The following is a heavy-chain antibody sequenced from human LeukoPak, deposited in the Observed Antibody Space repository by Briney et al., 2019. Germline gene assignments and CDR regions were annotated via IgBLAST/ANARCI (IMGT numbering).Heavy chain of an antibody. CDR2: ISGDGGST. Sequence: PGGSLRLSCAASGFTFIDYAMHWVRQAPGKGLEWVSLISGDGGSTYHADSVKGRFTISRDNSKNSLYLQMNSLRTEDTALYYCSKDRVDTAMADAFDIWGQGTMVTVSS. CDR3: SKDRVDTAMADAFDI. CDR1: GFTFIDYA. V-gene: IGHV3-43*02. J-gene: IGHJ3*02. D-gene: IGHD5-18*01.